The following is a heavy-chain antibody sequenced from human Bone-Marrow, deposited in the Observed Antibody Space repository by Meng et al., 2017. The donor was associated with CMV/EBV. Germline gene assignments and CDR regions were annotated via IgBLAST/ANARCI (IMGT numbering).Heavy chain of an antibody. Sequence: SETLSLTCTASGGSISSYYWSWIRQPPGKGLEWIGYIYYSGSTNYNPSLKSRVTISVDTSKNQFSLKLSSVTAADTAVYYCARGNVLRFSSPAPDAFDIWGQGTMVTVSS. J-gene: IGHJ3*02. CDR2: IYYSGST. D-gene: IGHD3-3*01. V-gene: IGHV4-59*01. CDR3: ARGNVLRFSSPAPDAFDI. CDR1: GGSISSYY.